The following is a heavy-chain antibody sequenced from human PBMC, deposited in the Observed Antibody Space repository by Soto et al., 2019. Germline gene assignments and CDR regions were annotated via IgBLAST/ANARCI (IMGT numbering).Heavy chain of an antibody. D-gene: IGHD6-13*01. V-gene: IGHV1-2*06. J-gene: IGHJ4*02. Sequence: ASVKVSCKASGYTFTAYHIHWVRQAPGQGLEWMGRINPDSGDANFAQRSQGRATMTRDTSITTVYMELTSLTYDDTAVYYCATSGSSWDQLLFDSWGQGTPVTVSS. CDR2: INPDSGDA. CDR1: GYTFTAYH. CDR3: ATSGSSWDQLLFDS.